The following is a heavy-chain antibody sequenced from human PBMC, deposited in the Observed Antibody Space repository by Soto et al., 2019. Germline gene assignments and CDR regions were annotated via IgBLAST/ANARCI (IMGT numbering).Heavy chain of an antibody. CDR1: GFMFEDFA. D-gene: IGHD3-16*01. CDR2: RNWNGVNK. V-gene: IGHV3-9*01. CDR3: AKDVDRLGELWGCFQG. Sequence: GVSLRLSGTASGFMFEDFAMHWVRQAPGQGLERVSGRNWNGVNKGYAESVLGRFTLSRDNAKKSLYLDMNYLRPEDTALYFCAKDVDRLGELWGCFQGWDRGTMGTVSS. J-gene: IGHJ1*01.